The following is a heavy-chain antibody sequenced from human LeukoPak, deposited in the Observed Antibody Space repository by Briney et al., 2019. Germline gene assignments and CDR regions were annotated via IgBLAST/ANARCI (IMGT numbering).Heavy chain of an antibody. J-gene: IGHJ6*02. CDR3: AKTPRTTYYDILTGYYRDYYYGMDV. CDR2: ISGSGGST. D-gene: IGHD3-9*01. Sequence: GGSLRLSCAASGFTFSSYAMSWVRQAPGKGLEWVSAISGSGGSTYYADSVKGRFTISRDNSKNTLYLQMNSLRAEDTAVYYRAKTPRTTYYDILTGYYRDYYYGMDVWGQGTTVTVSS. CDR1: GFTFSSYA. V-gene: IGHV3-23*01.